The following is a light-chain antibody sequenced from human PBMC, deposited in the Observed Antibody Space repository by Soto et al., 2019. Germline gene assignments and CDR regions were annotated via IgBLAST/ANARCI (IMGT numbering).Light chain of an antibody. Sequence: DIQMTQSPGTRSASVGDRVTSTCRASHSIIRWLAWYQQKPGKAPKLLIYKASTLESGVPSRFSGSGSGTEFTLTISSLEPEDLAVYYCQQRSNWPRTFGQGTKVDIK. CDR2: KAS. V-gene: IGKV1-5*03. J-gene: IGKJ1*01. CDR1: HSIIRW. CDR3: QQRSNWPRT.